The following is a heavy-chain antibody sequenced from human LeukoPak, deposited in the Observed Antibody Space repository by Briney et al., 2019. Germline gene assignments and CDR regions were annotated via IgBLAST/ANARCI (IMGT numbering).Heavy chain of an antibody. D-gene: IGHD6-19*01. CDR3: ARAPIAVAGTEENWFDP. CDR1: GDSVSSNSAA. CDR2: TYYRSKWYN. V-gene: IGHV6-1*01. J-gene: IGHJ5*02. Sequence: SQTLSLTCAISGDSVSSNSAAWNWIRQSPSRGLEWLGRTYYRSKWYNDYAVSVKSRITINPDTSKNQFSLQLNSVTPEDTAVHYCARAPIAVAGTEENWFDPWGQGTLVTVSS.